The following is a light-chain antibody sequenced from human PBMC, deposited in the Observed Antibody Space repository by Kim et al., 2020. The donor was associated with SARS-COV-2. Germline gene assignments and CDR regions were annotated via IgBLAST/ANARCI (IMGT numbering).Light chain of an antibody. V-gene: IGLV4-69*01. CDR1: SGHSSYA. CDR3: QTWGTGIPV. J-gene: IGLJ3*02. Sequence: ASVKRTGTLSSGHSSYAIAWQQQQPEKGPRYLMKLNGDGSHSKGDGIPDRFSGSSSGAERYLTISSLQSEDEADYYCQTWGTGIPVFGGGTQLTVL. CDR2: LNGDGSH.